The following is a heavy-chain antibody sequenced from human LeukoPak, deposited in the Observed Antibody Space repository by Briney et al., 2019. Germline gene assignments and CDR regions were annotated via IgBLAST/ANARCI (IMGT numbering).Heavy chain of an antibody. CDR2: IYYSGST. CDR3: ARDSGYSSSPLFDY. J-gene: IGHJ4*02. Sequence: GSLRLSCAASGFTFDDYGMSWVRQAPGKGLEWIGYIYYSGSTNYNPSLKSRVTISVDTSKNQFSLKLSSVTAADTAVYYCARDSGYSSSPLFDYWGQGTLVTVSS. CDR1: GFTFDDYG. D-gene: IGHD6-6*01. V-gene: IGHV4-59*01.